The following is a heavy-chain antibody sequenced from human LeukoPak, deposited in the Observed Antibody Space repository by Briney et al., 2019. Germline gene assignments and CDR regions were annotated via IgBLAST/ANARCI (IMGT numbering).Heavy chain of an antibody. CDR2: IRYDGSNK. CDR3: AKGGITGTTGLFDY. CDR1: GFTFSSYG. D-gene: IGHD1-7*01. J-gene: IGHJ4*02. V-gene: IGHV3-30*02. Sequence: GSLRLSCAASGFTFSSYGMHWVRQAPGKGLEWVAFIRYDGSNKYYADSVKGRFTISRDNSKNTLYLQMNSLRAEDTAVYYCAKGGITGTTGLFDYWGQGTLVTVSS.